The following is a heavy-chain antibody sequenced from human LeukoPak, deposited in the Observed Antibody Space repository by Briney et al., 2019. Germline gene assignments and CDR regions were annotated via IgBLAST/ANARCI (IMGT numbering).Heavy chain of an antibody. CDR3: ATQATSGWHFS. Sequence: GASVKVSCKASGYTFTGYYMHWVRQAAGQGPESMGWINPNSGGTNYAQKFQGRVTMTRDTSLSTVYMELSRLRSDDTAVYYCATQATSGWHFSWGQGTLVTVSS. CDR2: INPNSGGT. J-gene: IGHJ5*02. V-gene: IGHV1-2*02. CDR1: GYTFTGYY. D-gene: IGHD6-19*01.